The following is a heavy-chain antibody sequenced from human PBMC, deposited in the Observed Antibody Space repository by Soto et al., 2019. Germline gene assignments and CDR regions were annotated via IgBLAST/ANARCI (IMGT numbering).Heavy chain of an antibody. J-gene: IGHJ6*02. CDR1: GYTFTSYY. D-gene: IGHD2-21*02. CDR3: ARESIVVVTTTRYYYGMDV. CDR2: INPSGGST. V-gene: IGHV1-46*03. Sequence: QVQLVQSGAEVKKPGASVKVSCKASGYTFTSYYIHWVRQAPGQGLEWMGIINPSGGSTNYAQKFQGRVTMTRDTSTSTVYMELSSLRSEDTAVYYCARESIVVVTTTRYYYGMDVWGQGTTVTVSS.